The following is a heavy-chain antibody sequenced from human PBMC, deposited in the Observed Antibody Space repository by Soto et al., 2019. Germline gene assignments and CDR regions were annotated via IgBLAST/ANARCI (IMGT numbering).Heavy chain of an antibody. CDR1: GGSISSYY. CDR2: IYYSGST. CDR3: ARQYSSSWYLNIDP. D-gene: IGHD6-13*01. J-gene: IGHJ5*02. Sequence: TLSLTCTVSGGSISSYYWSWIRQPPGKGLEWIGYIYYSGSTNYNPSLKSRVTISVDTSKNQFSLKLSSVTAADTAVYYCARQYSSSWYLNIDPWGQGTLVTVSS. V-gene: IGHV4-59*08.